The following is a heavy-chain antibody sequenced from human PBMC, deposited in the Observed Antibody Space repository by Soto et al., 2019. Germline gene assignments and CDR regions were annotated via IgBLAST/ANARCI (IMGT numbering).Heavy chain of an antibody. CDR1: GYTFTSYD. CDR3: ARRGYDFWSGYGPNWFDP. V-gene: IGHV1-8*01. J-gene: IGHJ5*02. CDR2: MNPNSGNT. Sequence: WASVMVSCKASGYTFTSYDINWVRQATGQGLEWMGWMNPNSGNTGYAQKFQGRVTMTRNTSISTAYMELSSLRSEDTAVYYCARRGYDFWSGYGPNWFDPWGQGTLVTVSS. D-gene: IGHD3-3*01.